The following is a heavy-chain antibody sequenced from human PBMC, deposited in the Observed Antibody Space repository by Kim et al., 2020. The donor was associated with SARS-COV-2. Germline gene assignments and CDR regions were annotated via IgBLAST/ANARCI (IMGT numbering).Heavy chain of an antibody. V-gene: IGHV3-48*04. J-gene: IGHJ6*02. CDR1: GFTFSSYS. CDR2: ISSSSSTI. Sequence: GGSLRLSCAASGFTFSSYSMNWVRQAPGKGLEWVSYISSSSSTIYYADSVKGRFTISRDNAKNSLYLQMNSLRAEDTAVYYCARGPGFRGVIKIYYYGMDVWGQGTTVTVSS. CDR3: ARGPGFRGVIKIYYYGMDV. D-gene: IGHD3-10*01.